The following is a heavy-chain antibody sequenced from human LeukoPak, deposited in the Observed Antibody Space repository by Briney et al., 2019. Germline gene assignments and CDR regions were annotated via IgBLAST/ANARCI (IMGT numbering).Heavy chain of an antibody. Sequence: PGGSLRLSCAASGFMFSGYSMNWVRQAPGKGLEWVSSISSSSSYIFYADSVKGRFTISRDSAKNSLYLQMNSLRAEDTAVYYCARVSGYGAYFDYWGQGTLVTVSS. CDR3: ARVSGYGAYFDY. J-gene: IGHJ4*02. V-gene: IGHV3-21*01. CDR1: GFMFSGYS. CDR2: ISSSSSYI. D-gene: IGHD5-12*01.